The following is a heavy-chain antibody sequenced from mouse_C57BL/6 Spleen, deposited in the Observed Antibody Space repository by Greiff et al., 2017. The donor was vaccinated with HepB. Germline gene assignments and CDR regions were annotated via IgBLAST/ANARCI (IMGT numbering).Heavy chain of an antibody. V-gene: IGHV1-55*01. J-gene: IGHJ2*01. CDR3: ARRGKLTGYYFDY. CDR1: GYTFTSYW. D-gene: IGHD4-1*01. CDR2: IYPGSGST. Sequence: VKLQQPGAELVKPGASVKMSCKASGYTFTSYWITWVKQRPGQGLEWIGDIYPGSGSTNYNEKFKSKATLTVDTSSSTAYMQLSSLTSEDSAVYYCARRGKLTGYYFDYWGQGTTLTVSS.